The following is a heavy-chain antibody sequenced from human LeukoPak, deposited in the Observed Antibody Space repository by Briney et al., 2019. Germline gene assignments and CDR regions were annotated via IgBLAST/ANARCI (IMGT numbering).Heavy chain of an antibody. Sequence: KPSETLSLTCAVYGGSFSGYYWSWIRQPPGKGLEWIGEINHSGSTNYNPSLKSRVTISVDTSKNQFSLKLSSVTAADTAVYYCASRGRLDGCKRGGCSDYWGQGTLVTVSS. J-gene: IGHJ4*02. CDR3: ASRGRLDGCKRGGCSDY. V-gene: IGHV4-34*01. CDR1: GGSFSGYY. D-gene: IGHD5-24*01. CDR2: INHSGST.